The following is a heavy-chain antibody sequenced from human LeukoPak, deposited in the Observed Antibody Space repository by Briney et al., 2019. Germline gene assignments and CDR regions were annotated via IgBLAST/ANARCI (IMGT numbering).Heavy chain of an antibody. CDR2: ISGSGGST. V-gene: IGHV3-23*01. Sequence: PGGSLRLSCAASGFTFSSYAMSWVRQAPGKGLEWVSAISGSGGSTYYADSVKGRFTISRDNSKNTLYLKMNSLRDEDRAVYYCAKDQQQLAAAFDYWGQGTLVTVSS. CDR1: GFTFSSYA. J-gene: IGHJ4*02. D-gene: IGHD6-13*01. CDR3: AKDQQQLAAAFDY.